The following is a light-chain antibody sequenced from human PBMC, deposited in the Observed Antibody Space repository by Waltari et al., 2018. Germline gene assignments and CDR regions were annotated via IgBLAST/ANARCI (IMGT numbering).Light chain of an antibody. Sequence: IVVTQSPLSLPVTPGEPTSISCRSSQSLLHSNGYNYLDWYLQKPGQSPQLLIYLGSNRASGVPDRFSGSGSGTDFTLEISRVEAEDVGVYYCMQSLQALWTFGQWTKVEIK. V-gene: IGKV2-28*01. CDR1: QSLLHSNGYNY. CDR3: MQSLQALWT. J-gene: IGKJ1*01. CDR2: LGS.